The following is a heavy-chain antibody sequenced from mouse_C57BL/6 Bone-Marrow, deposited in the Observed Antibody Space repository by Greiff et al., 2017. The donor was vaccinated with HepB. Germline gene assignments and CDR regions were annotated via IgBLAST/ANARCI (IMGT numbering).Heavy chain of an antibody. CDR3: ARGIYDDYGESPYYAMDQ. J-gene: IGHJ4*01. CDR1: GYTFTSYW. V-gene: IGHV1-61*01. Sequence: QVQLQQPGAELVRPGSSVKLSCKASGYTFTSYWMDWVKQRPGQGLEWIGNIYPSDSETHYNQKFKDKATLTVDKSSSTAYMQLSSLTSEDSAVYYWARGIYDDYGESPYYAMDQWGQGTSVTVSS. CDR2: IYPSDSET. D-gene: IGHD2-4*01.